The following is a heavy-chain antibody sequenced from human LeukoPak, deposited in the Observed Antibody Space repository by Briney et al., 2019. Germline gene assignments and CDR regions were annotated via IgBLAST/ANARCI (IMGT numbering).Heavy chain of an antibody. Sequence: SVKVSCKASGGTFSSYAISWVRRAPGQGLEWMGGIIPIFGTANYAQKFQGRVTITTDESTSTAYMELSSLRSEDTAVYYCARGHDYSGYDLDYWGQGTLVTVSS. CDR1: GGTFSSYA. CDR3: ARGHDYSGYDLDY. CDR2: IIPIFGTA. V-gene: IGHV1-69*05. D-gene: IGHD5-12*01. J-gene: IGHJ4*02.